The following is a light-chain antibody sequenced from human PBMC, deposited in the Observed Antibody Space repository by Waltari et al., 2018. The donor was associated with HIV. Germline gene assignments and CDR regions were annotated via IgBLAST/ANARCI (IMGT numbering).Light chain of an antibody. CDR1: SSDVGGYNY. CDR3: CSYADTYFVV. Sequence: QSALTQPRPVSGSPGQYVNISCTGTSSDVGGYNYVSWYQHHPNKGPKLLIYDVTKRPSGVPDRFSGSKSGNTASLTISGLQAEDEADYYCCSYADTYFVVFGGWTTLTVL. J-gene: IGLJ2*01. CDR2: DVT. V-gene: IGLV2-11*01.